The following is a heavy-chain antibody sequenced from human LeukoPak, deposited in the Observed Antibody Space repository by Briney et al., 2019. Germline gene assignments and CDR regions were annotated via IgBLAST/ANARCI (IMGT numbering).Heavy chain of an antibody. CDR2: ISWNSGSI. CDR3: AKGSYYDFWSGYWFDY. D-gene: IGHD3-3*01. J-gene: IGHJ4*02. V-gene: IGHV3-9*03. CDR1: GFTFDDYA. Sequence: GGSLRLSCAASGFTFDDYAMHWVRQAPGKGLEWVSGISWNSGSIGYADSVKGRFTISRDNAKNSLYLQMNSLRAEDMALYYCAKGSYYDFWSGYWFDYWGQGTLVTVSS.